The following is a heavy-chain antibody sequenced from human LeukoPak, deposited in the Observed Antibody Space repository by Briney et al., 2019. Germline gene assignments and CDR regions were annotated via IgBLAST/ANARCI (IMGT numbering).Heavy chain of an antibody. J-gene: IGHJ4*02. CDR3: ARATSGDFEIDY. CDR2: IFYTGGT. V-gene: IGHV4-59*08. Sequence: ASETLSLTCTVYGGSISSYYWSWLRQPPGKGLEWIGYIFYTGGTNYNASLKSRVTMSVDTSKNQFSLKLSSVTAADTAVYYCARATSGDFEIDYWGQGTLVTVSS. CDR1: GGSISSYY. D-gene: IGHD4-17*01.